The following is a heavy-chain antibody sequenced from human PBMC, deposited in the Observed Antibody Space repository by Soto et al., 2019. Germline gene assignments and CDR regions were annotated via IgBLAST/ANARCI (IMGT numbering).Heavy chain of an antibody. Sequence: QVQLVQSGAEVKKPGSSVKVSCKASGGTFSSYSINWVRQAPGQGLEWMGEIIPIFGTANYAQKFQGRVTITADESTSTAYMELSSLRSEDTAVYYCARAEVDLVTGLNSPVLPYWGQGALVTVSS. CDR1: GGTFSSYS. CDR2: IIPIFGTA. V-gene: IGHV1-69*01. CDR3: ARAEVDLVTGLNSPVLPY. D-gene: IGHD3-9*01. J-gene: IGHJ4*02.